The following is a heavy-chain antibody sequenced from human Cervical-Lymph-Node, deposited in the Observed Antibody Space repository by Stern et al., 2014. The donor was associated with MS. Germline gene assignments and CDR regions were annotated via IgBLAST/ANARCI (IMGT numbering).Heavy chain of an antibody. CDR1: GGTFSSSA. Sequence: VQLVESGAEVKKPGSSVKVSCKASGGTFSSSAISWVRQAPGQGLEWMGGIIPIFGTANYAQKFQGRVTITADESTSTAYMELSSLRSEDTAVYYCAREDCSGGSCYSGFDYWGQGTLVTVSS. D-gene: IGHD2-15*01. CDR3: AREDCSGGSCYSGFDY. J-gene: IGHJ4*02. CDR2: IIPIFGTA. V-gene: IGHV1-69*01.